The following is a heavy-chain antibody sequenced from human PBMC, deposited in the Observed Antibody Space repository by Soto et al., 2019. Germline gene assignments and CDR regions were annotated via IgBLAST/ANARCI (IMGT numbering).Heavy chain of an antibody. J-gene: IGHJ4*02. D-gene: IGHD1-1*01. Sequence: QVQLVESGGGVVQPGRSLRLSCAASGFTFSSYAMHWVRQAPGKGLERVAVIAYDGRNKYYADSVKGRFTISRDNSKNTLYLHMNSLRIEDTAVYYCARELERVFDYWGQGTLVTVSS. CDR2: IAYDGRNK. V-gene: IGHV3-30*04. CDR1: GFTFSSYA. CDR3: ARELERVFDY.